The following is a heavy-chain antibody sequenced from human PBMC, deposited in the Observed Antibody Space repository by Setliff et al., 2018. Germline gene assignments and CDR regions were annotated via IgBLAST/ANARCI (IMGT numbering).Heavy chain of an antibody. V-gene: IGHV4-4*07. CDR1: GDSITNRDYY. CDR2: IYIGGSA. Sequence: SETLSLTCNVSGDSITNRDYYWGWIRQPAGRALEWIGRIYIGGSANYNPSLKSRVSMSIDTSKNQFSLKLNSVTAADMAVYYCAREQWLDPPGYYYMDVWAKGTTVTVSS. CDR3: AREQWLDPPGYYYMDV. J-gene: IGHJ6*03. D-gene: IGHD6-19*01.